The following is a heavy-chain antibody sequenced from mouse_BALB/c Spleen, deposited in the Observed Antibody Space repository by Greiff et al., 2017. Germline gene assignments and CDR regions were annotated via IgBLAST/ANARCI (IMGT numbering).Heavy chain of an antibody. V-gene: IGHV5-17*02. Sequence: EVKVVESGGGLVQPGGSRKLSCAASGFTFSSFGMHWVRQAPEKGLEWVAYISSGSSTIYYADTVKGRFTISRDNPKNTLFLQMTSLRSEDTAMYYCARGDSMITTSWFAYWGQGTLVTVSA. CDR3: ARGDSMITTSWFAY. J-gene: IGHJ3*01. D-gene: IGHD2-4*01. CDR1: GFTFSSFG. CDR2: ISSGSSTI.